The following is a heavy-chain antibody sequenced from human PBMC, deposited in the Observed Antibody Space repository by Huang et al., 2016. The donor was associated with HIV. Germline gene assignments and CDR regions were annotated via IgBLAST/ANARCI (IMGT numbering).Heavy chain of an antibody. CDR1: GGSFNSLA. J-gene: IGHJ3*02. Sequence: VQLVQSGAEVKRPGTSVKISCKASGGSFNSLAFNWVRQAPGQGLQYMGGIVPLVSVTNYAEKFRGRFTISADKSTSTVFMELRGLTSEDTAVFFCAREGQTWYGKPIAAFEIWGQGTTVIVSP. D-gene: IGHD6-13*01. V-gene: IGHV1-69*10. CDR3: AREGQTWYGKPIAAFEI. CDR2: IVPLVSVT.